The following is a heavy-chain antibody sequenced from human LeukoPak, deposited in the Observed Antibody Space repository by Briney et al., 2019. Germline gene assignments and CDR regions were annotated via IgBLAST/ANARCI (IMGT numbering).Heavy chain of an antibody. V-gene: IGHV4-59*01. CDR3: TRTYSSSSIDY. J-gene: IGHJ4*02. CDR1: GGSISTYY. D-gene: IGHD6-6*01. Sequence: PSETLSLTCTVSGGSISTYYWSWIRQPPGKGLEWLGCIFYTGSTNYNPSLKSRVTMSIDTSKNQFPLKLSSVTAADTAVYYCTRTYSSSSIDYWGQGALVTVSS. CDR2: IFYTGST.